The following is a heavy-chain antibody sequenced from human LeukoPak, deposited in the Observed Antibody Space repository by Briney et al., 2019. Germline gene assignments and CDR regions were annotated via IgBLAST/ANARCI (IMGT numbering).Heavy chain of an antibody. J-gene: IGHJ4*02. V-gene: IGHV3-21*01. CDR3: SSGYWQAFDY. D-gene: IGHD3-22*01. Sequence: GGSLRLSCAASGFTLSSYSMNWVRQAPGKGLEWVSSISSSSSYIYYADSVKGRFTISRDNAKNSLYLQMNSLRAEDTAVYYCSSGYWQAFDYWGQGTLVTVSS. CDR2: ISSSSSYI. CDR1: GFTLSSYS.